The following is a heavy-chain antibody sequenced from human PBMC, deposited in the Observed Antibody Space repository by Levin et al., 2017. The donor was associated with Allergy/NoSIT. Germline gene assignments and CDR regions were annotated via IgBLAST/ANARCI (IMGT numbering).Heavy chain of an antibody. J-gene: IGHJ3*02. D-gene: IGHD3-3*01. CDR1: GVSISSGGYY. V-gene: IGHV4-31*03. CDR3: ARGSSYDFWSGFDI. Sequence: SETLSLTCTVSGVSISSGGYYWSWIRQHPGKGLEWIAYIYYSGTSYYNPSLKSRVTISVDTSKNQFSLKLSSVTAADTAVYYCARGSSYDFWSGFDIWGQGTMVTVSS. CDR2: IYYSGTS.